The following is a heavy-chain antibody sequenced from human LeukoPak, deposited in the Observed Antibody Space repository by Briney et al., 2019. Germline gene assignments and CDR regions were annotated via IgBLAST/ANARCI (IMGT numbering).Heavy chain of an antibody. CDR2: IYYSGST. CDR1: GGSISSYY. V-gene: IGHV4-59*01. Sequence: PSETLSLTCTVSGGSISSYYWSWIRQPPGKGLAWIGYIYYSGSTNYNPSLKSRVTISLDTSKNQFSLKLSSVTAADTAVYYCARAVGGAAADYWGQGTLVTVSS. CDR3: ARAVGGAAADY. J-gene: IGHJ4*02. D-gene: IGHD6-13*01.